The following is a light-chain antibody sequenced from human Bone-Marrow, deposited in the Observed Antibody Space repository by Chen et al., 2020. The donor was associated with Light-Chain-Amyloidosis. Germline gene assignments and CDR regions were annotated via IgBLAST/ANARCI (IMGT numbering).Light chain of an antibody. Sequence: SYVLTQPSSVSVAPGQTATIACGGNNIGSTSVHWYQQTPGQAPLLVVYDDSDRPPGIPERFAGSDATNTAALSVSTVEAGEAAHYYRRVRDSGIDRPVCGRGT. CDR2: DDS. J-gene: IGLJ3*02. CDR3: RVRDSGIDRPV. CDR1: NIGSTS. V-gene: IGLV3-21*02.